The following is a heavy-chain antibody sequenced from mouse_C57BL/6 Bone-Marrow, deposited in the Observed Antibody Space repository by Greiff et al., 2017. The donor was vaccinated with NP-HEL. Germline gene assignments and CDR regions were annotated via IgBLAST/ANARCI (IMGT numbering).Heavy chain of an antibody. CDR1: GFTFSDYG. J-gene: IGHJ4*01. Sequence: EVHLVESGGGLVKPGGSLKLSCAASGFTFSDYGMHWVRQAPEKGLEWVAYISSGSSTIYYADTVKGRFTISRDNAKNTLFLQMTSLRSEDTAMYYCARGGPHYYAMDYWGQGTSVTVSS. CDR3: ARGGPHYYAMDY. CDR2: ISSGSSTI. V-gene: IGHV5-17*01.